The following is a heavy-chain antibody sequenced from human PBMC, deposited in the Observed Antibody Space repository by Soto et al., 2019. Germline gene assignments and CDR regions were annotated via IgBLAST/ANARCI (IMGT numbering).Heavy chain of an antibody. V-gene: IGHV1-46*03. J-gene: IGHJ5*02. D-gene: IGHD1-20*01. CDR2: INPSGGST. CDR3: ARGRHITTNNWFDP. CDR1: GYTFISYY. Sequence: ASVKVSCKASGYTFISYYMHWVRQAPGQGLEWMGIINPSGGSTNYAQKFQGRFTISRDDSKCIAYLQMNSLKTEDTAVYYCARGRHITTNNWFDPWGQGTLVTVSS.